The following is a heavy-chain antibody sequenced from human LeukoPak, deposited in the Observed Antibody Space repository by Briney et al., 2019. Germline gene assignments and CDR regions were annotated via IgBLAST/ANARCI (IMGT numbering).Heavy chain of an antibody. CDR1: GGSISSYY. J-gene: IGHJ5*01. CDR3: ARLEGNWFDP. Sequence: SETLSLTCTVSGGSISSYYWSWIRQPPGKGLEWIGYIYYSGSTNYNPSLKSRVTISVDTSKNQFSLKLSSVTAADTAVYYCARLEGNWFDPWGQGTTVTVSS. V-gene: IGHV4-59*08. CDR2: IYYSGST.